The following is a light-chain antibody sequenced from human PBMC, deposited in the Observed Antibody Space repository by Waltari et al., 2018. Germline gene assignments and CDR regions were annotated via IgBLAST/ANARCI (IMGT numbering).Light chain of an antibody. CDR3: QQYNNFPWT. V-gene: IGKV1-5*03. CDR2: KAS. J-gene: IGKJ1*01. Sequence: DIQMTQSPSTLSASVGDRVTITCRASQSISSWLAWYQQKPGKAPKLLIYKASSVESGVRSRFSGIGSGTEFTLTINSLQPDYLANYYCQQYNNFPWTCGQGTKVEIK. CDR1: QSISSW.